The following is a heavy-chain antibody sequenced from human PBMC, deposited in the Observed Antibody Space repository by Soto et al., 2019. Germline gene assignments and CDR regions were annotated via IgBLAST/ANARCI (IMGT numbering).Heavy chain of an antibody. Sequence: EVQLVESGGGLVQPGGSLRLSCAASGFTFSSYEMNWVRQAPGKGLEWVSYISSSGSTIYYADSVKGRFTISRDNAKNSLYLQMNSLRAEDTAVYYCARPPDYYGSGSYYNLEDYWGQGTLVTVSS. CDR1: GFTFSSYE. V-gene: IGHV3-48*03. J-gene: IGHJ4*02. CDR2: ISSSGSTI. D-gene: IGHD3-10*01. CDR3: ARPPDYYGSGSYYNLEDY.